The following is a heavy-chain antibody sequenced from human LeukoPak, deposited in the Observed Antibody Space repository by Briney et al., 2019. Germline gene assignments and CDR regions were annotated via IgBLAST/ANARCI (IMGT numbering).Heavy chain of an antibody. V-gene: IGHV6-1*01. CDR1: GDSVSSNSAA. CDR2: TYYRSKWYN. Sequence: SQTLSLTCAISGDSVSSNSAAWNWIRQSPSRGLEWLGRTYYRSKWYNDYAVSVKSRITINPDTSKNQFSLQLNSVTPEDTAVYYCARGSDLAVAGTLASKAKTREGDYYYYYYMDVWGKGTTVTVSS. D-gene: IGHD6-19*01. J-gene: IGHJ6*03. CDR3: ARGSDLAVAGTLASKAKTREGDYYYYYYMDV.